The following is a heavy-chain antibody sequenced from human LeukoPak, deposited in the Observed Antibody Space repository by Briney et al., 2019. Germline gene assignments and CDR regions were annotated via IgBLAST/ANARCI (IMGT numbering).Heavy chain of an antibody. Sequence: GESLKISCKGSGYSFTSYWIGWVRQMPGRGLEWMGIIYPGDSDTRYSPSFQGQVTISADKSISTAYLQRSSLKASDTAMYYCARRTSSSWYDKGRFDPWGQGTLVTVSS. CDR3: ARRTSSSWYDKGRFDP. V-gene: IGHV5-51*01. CDR2: IYPGDSDT. J-gene: IGHJ5*02. CDR1: GYSFTSYW. D-gene: IGHD6-13*01.